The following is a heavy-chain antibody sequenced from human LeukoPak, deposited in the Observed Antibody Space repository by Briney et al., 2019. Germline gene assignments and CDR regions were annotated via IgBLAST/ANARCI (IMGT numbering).Heavy chain of an antibody. CDR2: IIPIFGTA. J-gene: IGHJ6*03. CDR1: GGTFSSYA. CDR3: ASNLDAQTTYSSSTHVVTADYYYMDV. D-gene: IGHD6-6*01. Sequence: GASVKVSCKASGGTFSSYAISWVRQAPGQGLEWMGGIIPIFGTANYAQKFQGRVTITADKSTSTAYMELSSLRSEDTAVYYCASNLDAQTTYSSSTHVVTADYYYMDVWGKGTTVTVSS. V-gene: IGHV1-69*06.